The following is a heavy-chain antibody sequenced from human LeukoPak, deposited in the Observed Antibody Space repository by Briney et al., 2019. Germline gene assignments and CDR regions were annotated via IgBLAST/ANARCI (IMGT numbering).Heavy chain of an antibody. D-gene: IGHD1-14*01. J-gene: IGHJ4*02. Sequence: GGSLRLSCAASGFTFSTYGMLWVRQAPGQGPEWVALIRYDGSNKYYADSVKGRFTISRDNSKNTLYLQMNSLRTEDTAIYYCARGGVRRGYYDYWGQGTLVTVSS. CDR2: IRYDGSNK. CDR3: ARGGVRRGYYDY. V-gene: IGHV3-30*02. CDR1: GFTFSTYG.